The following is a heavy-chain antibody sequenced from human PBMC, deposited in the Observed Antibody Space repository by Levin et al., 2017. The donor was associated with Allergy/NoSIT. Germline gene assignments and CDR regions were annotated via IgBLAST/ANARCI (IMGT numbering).Heavy chain of an antibody. CDR1: GGSISNYY. D-gene: IGHD2-2*01. J-gene: IGHJ6*02. CDR2: IYYSGRT. V-gene: IGHV4-59*01. CDR3: ARDDCSSATCFYGMDV. Sequence: SETLSLTCNVSGGSISNYYWSWIRQPPGKGLEWIGYIYYSGRTNYNPSLKSRVTISVDTSKNQFSLKLSSVTARDTAVYYCARDDCSSATCFYGMDVWGQGTTVTVSS.